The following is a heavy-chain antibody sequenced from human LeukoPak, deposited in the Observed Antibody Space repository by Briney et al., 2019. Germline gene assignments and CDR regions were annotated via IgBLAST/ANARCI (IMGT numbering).Heavy chain of an antibody. CDR2: IYYSGST. CDR3: ARRGSSWYWDY. D-gene: IGHD6-13*01. V-gene: IGHV4-59*01. CDR1: GGSISSYY. J-gene: IGHJ4*02. Sequence: SETLSLTCTVSGGSISSYYWSWIRQPPGKGLEWIGYIYYSGSTNYNPSLKSRVTISVDTSKNQFSLKLSSVTAADTAVYYCARRGSSWYWDYWGQGTLVTVSS.